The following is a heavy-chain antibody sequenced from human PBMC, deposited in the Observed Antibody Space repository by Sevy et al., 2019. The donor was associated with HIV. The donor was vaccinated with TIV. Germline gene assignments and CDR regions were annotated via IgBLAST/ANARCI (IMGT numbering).Heavy chain of an antibody. CDR2: ISGSSTTI. J-gene: IGHJ5*02. CDR3: ARSLAAAEYWFDP. Sequence: GGSLRLSCVGSGFTFREYSMNWVRQAPGKGLEWVSYISGSSTTIEHADSVKGRFSISRDNADNSVFLQMNRLRVEDTAVYYCARSLAAAEYWFDPWGQGTLVTVSS. D-gene: IGHD6-13*01. V-gene: IGHV3-48*01. CDR1: GFTFREYS.